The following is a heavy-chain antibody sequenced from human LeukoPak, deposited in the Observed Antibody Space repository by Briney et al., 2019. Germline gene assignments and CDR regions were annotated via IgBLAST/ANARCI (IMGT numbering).Heavy chain of an antibody. CDR3: ARGLRDSGSGDY. CDR2: MNPNSGNT. CDR1: GYTFTSYD. Sequence: GASVKVSCKASGYTFTSYDINWVRQATGQGLEWMGWMNPNSGNTGYAQKFQGRVTITRNTSISTAYMELSSLRSVDTAVYYCARGLRDSGSGDYWGQGTLVTVSS. D-gene: IGHD3-10*01. J-gene: IGHJ4*02. V-gene: IGHV1-8*03.